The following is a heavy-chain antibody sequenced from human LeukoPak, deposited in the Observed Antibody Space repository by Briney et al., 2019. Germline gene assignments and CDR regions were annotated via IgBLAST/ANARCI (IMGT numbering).Heavy chain of an antibody. CDR1: VFTFSNYW. V-gene: IGHV3-7*01. CDR3: ARSAYASSAAK. Sequence: QSGGSLRLSRAASVFTFSNYWMSWVRQAPGKGLEWVASIKQDGSGKYYVDSVKGRFTISRDNAKNSLYLQMNSLRAEDTAVYFCARSAYASSAAKWGQGTLVTVSS. J-gene: IGHJ4*02. D-gene: IGHD2-15*01. CDR2: IKQDGSGK.